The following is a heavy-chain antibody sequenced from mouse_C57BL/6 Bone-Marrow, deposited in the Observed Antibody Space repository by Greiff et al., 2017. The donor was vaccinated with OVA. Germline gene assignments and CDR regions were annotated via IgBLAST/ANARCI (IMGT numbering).Heavy chain of an antibody. CDR1: GFSLTSYG. CDR2: IWSGGST. CDR3: ARKFAMVTTWYFDV. V-gene: IGHV2-2*01. J-gene: IGHJ1*03. D-gene: IGHD2-2*01. Sequence: VKLMESGPGLVQPSQRLSITCTVSGFSLTSYGVHWVRQSPGKGLEWLGVIWSGGSTDYNAAFISRLSISKDNSKSQVFFKMNSLQADDTAIYYCARKFAMVTTWYFDVWGTGTTVTVSS.